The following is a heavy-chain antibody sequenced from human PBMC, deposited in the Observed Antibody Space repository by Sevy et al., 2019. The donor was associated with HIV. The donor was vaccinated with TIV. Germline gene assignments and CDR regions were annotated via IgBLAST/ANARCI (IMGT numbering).Heavy chain of an antibody. D-gene: IGHD5-12*01. V-gene: IGHV2-5*01. CDR3: ARSGFYYDYAY. CDR2: IYWNGDK. J-gene: IGHJ4*02. CDR1: GFSLRTSGVS. Sequence: SGPTLVKPTQTLTLTCTFSGFSLRTSGVSVGWIRQPPGKALEWLALIYWNGDKRYRPSLKSRLTITRDTSKNQVVLKSSNMDPVDTATYYCARSGFYYDYAYWGQGTQVTVSS.